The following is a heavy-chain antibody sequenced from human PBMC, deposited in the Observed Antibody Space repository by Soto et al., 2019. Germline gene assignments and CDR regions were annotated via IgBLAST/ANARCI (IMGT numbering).Heavy chain of an antibody. CDR2: INHSGST. CDR1: GGSFSGYY. Sequence: SETLSLTCAVYGGSFSGYYWSWIRQPPGRGLEWIGEINHSGSTNYNPSLKSRVTISVDTSKNQFSLKLSSVTAADTAVYYCARRRPGWLQSYYFDYWGQGTLVTVSS. V-gene: IGHV4-34*01. CDR3: ARRRPGWLQSYYFDY. J-gene: IGHJ4*02. D-gene: IGHD5-12*01.